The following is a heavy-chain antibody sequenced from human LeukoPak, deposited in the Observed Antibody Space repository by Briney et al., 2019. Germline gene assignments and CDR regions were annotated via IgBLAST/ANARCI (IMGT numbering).Heavy chain of an antibody. CDR3: ARTPLGYCSGGSCYGALFDY. V-gene: IGHV1-69*05. CDR2: IIPIFGTA. D-gene: IGHD2-15*01. Sequence: GASVKVSCKASGYTFTSYGISWVRQAPGQGLEWMGGIIPIFGTANYAQKFQGRVTITTDESTSTAYMELSSLRSEDTAVYYCARTPLGYCSGGSCYGALFDYWGQGTLVTVSS. J-gene: IGHJ4*02. CDR1: GYTFTSYG.